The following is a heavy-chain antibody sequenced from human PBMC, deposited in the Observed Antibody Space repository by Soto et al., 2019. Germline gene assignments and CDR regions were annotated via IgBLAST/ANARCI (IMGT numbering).Heavy chain of an antibody. CDR3: VRGLEGYRRY. V-gene: IGHV1-2*02. Sequence: QVQLVQSGAEVKKPGASVKVSCKASGYTFTDYYIHWVRQAPGQGLEWMGWINPKSGGTKYAQKFQGRVTMSRGTSINTAYMELRRLRSDDTAVYYCVRGLEGYRRYWGQGTLATVSS. CDR1: GYTFTDYY. CDR2: INPKSGGT. J-gene: IGHJ4*02. D-gene: IGHD5-12*01.